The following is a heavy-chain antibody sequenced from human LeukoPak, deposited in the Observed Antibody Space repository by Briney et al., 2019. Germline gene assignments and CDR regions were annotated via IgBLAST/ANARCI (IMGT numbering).Heavy chain of an antibody. D-gene: IGHD1-20*01. CDR1: GFTFSSYG. J-gene: IGHJ5*02. CDR3: ASFITGTTS. V-gene: IGHV3-33*01. Sequence: PGGSLRLSCAAPGFTFSSYGMHWVRQAPGKGLEWVAVIWYDGSNKYYADSVKGRFTISRDNSKNTLYLQMNSLRAEDTAVYYCASFITGTTSWGQGTLVTVSS. CDR2: IWYDGSNK.